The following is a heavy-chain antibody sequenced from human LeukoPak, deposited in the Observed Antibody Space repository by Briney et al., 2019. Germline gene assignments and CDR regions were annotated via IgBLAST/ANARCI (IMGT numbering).Heavy chain of an antibody. J-gene: IGHJ4*02. D-gene: IGHD3-16*02. CDR1: GGSISSYY. CDR2: IYYSGST. CDR3: ARGLSRSYFDY. V-gene: IGHV4-59*01. Sequence: SETLSLTCTVSGGSISSYYWSWIRQPPGKGLEWIGYIYYSGSTNYNPSLKSRVTISVDTSKNQFSLKLSSVTAADTAVYYCARGLSRSYFDYWGQGTLVTVSS.